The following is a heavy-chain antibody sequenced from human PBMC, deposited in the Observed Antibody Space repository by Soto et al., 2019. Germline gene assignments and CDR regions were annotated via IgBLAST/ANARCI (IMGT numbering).Heavy chain of an antibody. CDR1: GFTFSSYA. D-gene: IGHD1-26*01. CDR3: VKQVSGRYHSLGDY. Sequence: PGGSLRLSCSASGFTFSSYAMHWVRQAPGKGLEYVSAISSNGGSTYYANSVKGRFTISRDNSKNTLYLQMSSLRAEDTAVYYCVKQVSGRYHSLGDYWGQGALVTVSS. J-gene: IGHJ4*02. V-gene: IGHV3-64D*06. CDR2: ISSNGGST.